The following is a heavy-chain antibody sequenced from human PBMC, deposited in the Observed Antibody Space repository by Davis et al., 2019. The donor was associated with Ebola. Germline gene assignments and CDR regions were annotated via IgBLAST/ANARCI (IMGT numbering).Heavy chain of an antibody. D-gene: IGHD3-3*01. CDR2: IYSGGST. CDR3: ASQGSYDFWSGYYFDYYYGMDV. J-gene: IGHJ6*02. CDR1: GFTVSSNY. V-gene: IGHV3-66*02. Sequence: GESLKISCAASGFTVSSNYMSWVRQAPGKGLEWVSVIYSGGSTYYADSVKGRFTISRDNSKNTLYLQMNSLRAEDTAVYYCASQGSYDFWSGYYFDYYYGMDVWGQGTTVTVSS.